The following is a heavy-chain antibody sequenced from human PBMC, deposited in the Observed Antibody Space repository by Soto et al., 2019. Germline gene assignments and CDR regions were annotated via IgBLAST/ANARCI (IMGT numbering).Heavy chain of an antibody. V-gene: IGHV4-59*12. CDR2: VHYSGST. CDR3: ARDNGSGSYRGTYVD. D-gene: IGHD3-10*01. Sequence: LSLTCTVSGASISSYYWSWIRQSPQKGLECIGYVHYSGSTNYRPSLKSRVTMSVDRAKNQFSLKLTSVTAADTAVYYCARDNGSGSYRGTYVDWGQRILVTVSS. CDR1: GASISSYY. J-gene: IGHJ4*02.